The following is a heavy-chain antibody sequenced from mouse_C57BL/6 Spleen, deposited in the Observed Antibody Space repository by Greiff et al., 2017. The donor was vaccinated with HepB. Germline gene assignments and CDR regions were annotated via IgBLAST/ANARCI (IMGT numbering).Heavy chain of an antibody. CDR3: ARGMATAEAWFAY. CDR1: GFNIKNTY. CDR2: IDPANGNT. J-gene: IGHJ3*01. D-gene: IGHD1-2*01. V-gene: IGHV14-3*01. Sequence: EVQLVESVAELVRPGASVKLSCTASGFNIKNTYMHWVKQRPEQGLEWIGRIDPANGNTKYAPKFQGKATITADTSSNTAYLQLSSLTSEDTAIYYCARGMATAEAWFAYWGQGTLVTVSA.